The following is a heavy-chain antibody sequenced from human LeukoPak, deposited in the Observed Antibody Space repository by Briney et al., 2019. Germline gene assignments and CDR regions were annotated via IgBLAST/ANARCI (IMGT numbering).Heavy chain of an antibody. J-gene: IGHJ5*02. CDR1: GNTFTSYY. Sequence: GASVKVSCKASGNTFTSYYIHWVRQAPGQGLEWMGIINPSSGSTNYAQKFQGRVTMTRDTSTSTVYMELSSLRSEDTAVYYCARDREGPGGWFDPWGQGTLVTVSS. CDR2: INPSSGST. V-gene: IGHV1-46*01. D-gene: IGHD1-26*01. CDR3: ARDREGPGGWFDP.